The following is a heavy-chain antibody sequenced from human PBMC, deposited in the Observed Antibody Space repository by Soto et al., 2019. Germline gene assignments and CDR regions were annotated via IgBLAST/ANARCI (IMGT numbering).Heavy chain of an antibody. D-gene: IGHD1-26*01. Sequence: EVQLVESGGGLVQPGGSLRLSCAVSGFTFETYWMHWVRQAPGKGLAWVSRINSDGSTTDYADSVEGRFTISRDNAKNTLYLQMTSLTAEVTAIYYCARAMTSVGATTRGDYWGQGTLVTVSS. CDR2: INSDGSTT. V-gene: IGHV3-74*01. CDR3: ARAMTSVGATTRGDY. J-gene: IGHJ4*02. CDR1: GFTFETYW.